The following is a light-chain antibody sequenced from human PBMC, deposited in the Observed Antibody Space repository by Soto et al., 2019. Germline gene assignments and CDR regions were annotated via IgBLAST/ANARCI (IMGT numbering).Light chain of an antibody. CDR1: DIGSKS. Sequence: SYELTQPPSVAVAPGQTAKITCGGDDIGSKSVHWYQHKPGQAPVLVVHDNDDRPSEIPARFSGSNSGNTATLTISRVEAGDEADFYCQVWDISEHHYVVGIGTKVTLL. V-gene: IGLV3-21*02. J-gene: IGLJ1*01. CDR2: DND. CDR3: QVWDISEHHYV.